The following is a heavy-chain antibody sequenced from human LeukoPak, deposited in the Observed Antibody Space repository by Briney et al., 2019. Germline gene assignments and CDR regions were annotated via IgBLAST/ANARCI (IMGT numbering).Heavy chain of an antibody. Sequence: SETLPLTCTVSGGFISSYYWSWIRQPPAKELEGIGYIYYSGSTNYNPSLKSRVTISVDTSKNQFSLKLSSVTAADTAVYYCARAVGATTWFHYWGQGTLVTVSS. CDR3: ARAVGATTWFHY. CDR2: IYYSGST. D-gene: IGHD1-26*01. CDR1: GGFISSYY. J-gene: IGHJ4*02. V-gene: IGHV4-59*08.